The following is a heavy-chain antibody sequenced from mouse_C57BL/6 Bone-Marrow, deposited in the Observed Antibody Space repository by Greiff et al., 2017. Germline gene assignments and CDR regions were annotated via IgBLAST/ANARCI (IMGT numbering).Heavy chain of an antibody. V-gene: IGHV1-64*01. CDR1: GYTFTSYW. CDR3: ARQGLLRDYYFYY. J-gene: IGHJ2*01. Sequence: VQLQQPGAELVKPGASVKLSCKASGYTFTSYWMHWVKQRPGQGLEWIGMIHPNSGSTNYNEKFKSKATLTVDKSSSTAYMQLSSLTSEDSAVYYGARQGLLRDYYFYYWYRGTTLTVSS. CDR2: IHPNSGST. D-gene: IGHD2-3*01.